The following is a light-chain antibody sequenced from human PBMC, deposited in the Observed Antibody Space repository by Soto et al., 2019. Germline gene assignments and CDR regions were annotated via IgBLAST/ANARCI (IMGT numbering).Light chain of an antibody. J-gene: IGKJ5*01. CDR1: LSVRNY. CDR2: AAS. CDR3: QQSYSVPFT. V-gene: IGKV1-39*01. Sequence: DIQLTQSPSSLSASVGDRVTISCRASLSVRNYLSWYQWKPGKAPSLLIYAASSLHSGVPSRFSGSASGADFTLTINNLHAEDFATYYCQQSYSVPFTFGQGTRLQLK.